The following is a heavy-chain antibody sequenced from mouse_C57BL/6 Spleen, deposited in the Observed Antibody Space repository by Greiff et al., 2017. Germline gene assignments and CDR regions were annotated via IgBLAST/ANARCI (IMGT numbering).Heavy chain of an antibody. CDR3: ARYYSNYPYYFDY. Sequence: QVQLQQSGAELVKPGASVKISCKASGYAFSSYWMNWVKQRPGKGLEWIGQIYPGDGDTNYNGTFKGKATLTADKSSSTAYMQLSSLTSEDSAVYFCARYYSNYPYYFDYWGQGTTLTVSS. J-gene: IGHJ2*01. V-gene: IGHV1-80*01. CDR1: GYAFSSYW. D-gene: IGHD2-5*01. CDR2: IYPGDGDT.